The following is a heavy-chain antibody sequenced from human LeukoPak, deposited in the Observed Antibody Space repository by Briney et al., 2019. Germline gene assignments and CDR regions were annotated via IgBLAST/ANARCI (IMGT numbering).Heavy chain of an antibody. CDR3: ARDPGAFPYFFDC. V-gene: IGHV3-23*01. D-gene: IGHD4/OR15-4a*01. Sequence: GGSLRLSCAASGFTFSNAWMTWVRQTPGKGLECVSAISGDGVSPYYADSVRGRFTISRDNSKNTLYLQMNSLRVEDTAVYFCARDPGAFPYFFDCWGQGTLVTVSS. CDR1: GFTFSNAW. CDR2: ISGDGVSP. J-gene: IGHJ4*02.